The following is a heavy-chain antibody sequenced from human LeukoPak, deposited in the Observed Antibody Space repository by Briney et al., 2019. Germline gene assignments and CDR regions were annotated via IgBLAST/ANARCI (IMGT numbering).Heavy chain of an antibody. J-gene: IGHJ6*02. CDR2: ISANGGSS. CDR3: TKSTDYWYYGMDV. Sequence: GGSLRLSCAASGFTFSPFAMYWVRQAPGKGPEWVSGISANGGSSTYADSVRGRFTSSRDNSRNTLYLQMSSLRVDDTATYYCTKSTDYWYYGMDVWGQGTTVTVSS. CDR1: GFTFSPFA. V-gene: IGHV3-23*01. D-gene: IGHD2-8*02.